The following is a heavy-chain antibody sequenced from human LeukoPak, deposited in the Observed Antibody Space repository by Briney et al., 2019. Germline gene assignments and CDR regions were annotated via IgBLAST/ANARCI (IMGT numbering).Heavy chain of an antibody. V-gene: IGHV3-23*01. D-gene: IGHD5-24*01. CDR3: AKWGDGYNSAFDY. CDR2: ISGSGGST. J-gene: IGHJ4*02. CDR1: GFTFSSYA. Sequence: PGGSLRLSXAASGFTFSSYAMSWVRQAPGKGLEWVSAISGSGGSTYYADSVKGRFTISRDNSKNTLYLQMNSLRAEDTAVYYCAKWGDGYNSAFDYWGQGTLVTVSS.